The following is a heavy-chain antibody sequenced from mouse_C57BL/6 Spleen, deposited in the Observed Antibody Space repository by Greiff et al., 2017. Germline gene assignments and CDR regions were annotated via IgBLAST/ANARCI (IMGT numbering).Heavy chain of an antibody. J-gene: IGHJ4*01. CDR2: IDPANGNT. CDR1: GFNIKNTY. CDR3: ASHYGSSYEEAMDY. Sequence: VQLQQSVAELVRPGASVKLSCTASGFNIKNTYMHWVKQRPEQGLEWIGRIDPANGNTKYAPKFPGKATITADTSSNTAYLQLSSLTSEDTAIYYCASHYGSSYEEAMDYWGQGTSVTVSS. D-gene: IGHD1-1*01. V-gene: IGHV14-3*01.